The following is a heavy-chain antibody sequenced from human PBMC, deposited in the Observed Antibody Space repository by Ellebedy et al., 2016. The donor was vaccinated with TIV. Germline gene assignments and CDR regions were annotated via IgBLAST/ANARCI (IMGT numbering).Heavy chain of an antibody. V-gene: IGHV3-30*03. CDR1: GFTFGSYD. Sequence: GESLKISCAASGFTFGSYDMHWVRQAPGKGLEWVAFISYDRSDITYAAPVKGRFTISRENSKNTLYLQMDSLRVEDTAVYYCARGRYSYHTGTLGVEHWGQGTRVTVSS. CDR2: ISYDRSDI. D-gene: IGHD5-18*01. J-gene: IGHJ4*02. CDR3: ARGRYSYHTGTLGVEH.